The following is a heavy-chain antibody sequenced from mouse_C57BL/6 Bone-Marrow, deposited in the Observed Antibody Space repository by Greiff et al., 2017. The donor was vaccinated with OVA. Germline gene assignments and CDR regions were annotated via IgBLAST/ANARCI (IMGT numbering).Heavy chain of an antibody. V-gene: IGHV1-81*01. CDR1: GYTFTSYG. Sequence: QVQLQQSGAELARPGASVKLSCKASGYTFTSYGISWVKQRTGQGLEWIGEIYPRSGNTYYNEKFKGKATLTADKSSSTAYMELRSLTSEDSAVYFCARGYGYDEAWFAYWGQGTLVTVSA. CDR2: IYPRSGNT. CDR3: ARGYGYDEAWFAY. D-gene: IGHD2-2*01. J-gene: IGHJ3*01.